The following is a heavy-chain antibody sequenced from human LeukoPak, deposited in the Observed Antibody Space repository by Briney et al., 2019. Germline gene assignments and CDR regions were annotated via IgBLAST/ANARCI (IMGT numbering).Heavy chain of an antibody. Sequence: GGSLRLSCAASGFTVSSNYMSWVRQAPGKGLEWVSVIYSGGSTYYADSVKSRFTISRDNSKNTLYVQMNSLRAEDTAVYYCAKVGAYRLGWFDPWGQGTLVTVSS. CDR1: GFTVSSNY. CDR2: IYSGGST. V-gene: IGHV3-53*01. J-gene: IGHJ5*02. CDR3: AKVGAYRLGWFDP.